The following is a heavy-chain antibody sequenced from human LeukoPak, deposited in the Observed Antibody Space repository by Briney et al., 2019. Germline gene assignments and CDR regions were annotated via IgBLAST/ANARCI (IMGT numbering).Heavy chain of an antibody. Sequence: PSETLSLTCAVYGGSFSGYYWSWIRQPPGKGLEWIGYIYHSGSTYYNPSLKSRVTISVDRSKNQFSLKLSSVTAADTAVYYCARVVVTAYFDYWGQGTLVTVSS. D-gene: IGHD2-21*02. CDR1: GGSFSGYY. J-gene: IGHJ4*02. CDR2: IYHSGST. CDR3: ARVVVTAYFDY. V-gene: IGHV4-34*01.